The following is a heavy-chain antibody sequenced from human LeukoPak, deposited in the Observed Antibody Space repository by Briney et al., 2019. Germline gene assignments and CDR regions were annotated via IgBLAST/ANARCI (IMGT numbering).Heavy chain of an antibody. V-gene: IGHV3-23*01. CDR1: GFTFSSYV. D-gene: IGHD2-8*01. J-gene: IGHJ4*02. CDR3: AKHRGIIIMDPGFDY. Sequence: GGSLRLSRAASGFTFSSYVMSWVRQAPGKGLEWVAGISGSAGSTYYADSVKGRFNISRDNSKNILFLQMDSLRAEDTAVYYCAKHRGIIIMDPGFDYWGQGTLVTVSS. CDR2: ISGSAGST.